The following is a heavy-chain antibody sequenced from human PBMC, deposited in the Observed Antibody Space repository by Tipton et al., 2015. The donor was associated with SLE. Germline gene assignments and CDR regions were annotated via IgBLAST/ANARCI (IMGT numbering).Heavy chain of an antibody. Sequence: SLRLSCAASGFTFSSYSMNWVRQAPGKGPEWVANIKEDGGEKSYVDSVKGRFTISRDNAKNPLYLQMDNLRPEDTAVYYCATRQGSGWYQSFDYWGQGSLVTVSS. J-gene: IGHJ4*02. CDR2: IKEDGGEK. D-gene: IGHD6-19*01. CDR1: GFTFSSYS. CDR3: ATRQGSGWYQSFDY. V-gene: IGHV3-7*01.